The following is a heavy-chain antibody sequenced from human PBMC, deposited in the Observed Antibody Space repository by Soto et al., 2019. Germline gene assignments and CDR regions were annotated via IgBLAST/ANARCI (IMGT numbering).Heavy chain of an antibody. D-gene: IGHD3-3*01. Sequence: EVQLVESGGGLVQPGGSLKLSCAASGFTFSGSAMHWVRQASGKGLEWVGRIRSKPNNYATAYGASVKGRFTISRDDSMNTAYLQMNGLNTEDTAVYYCSRQASDFWSGKPQYYMDVWGKGTTVTVSS. J-gene: IGHJ6*03. V-gene: IGHV3-73*01. CDR1: GFTFSGSA. CDR3: SRQASDFWSGKPQYYMDV. CDR2: IRSKPNNYAT.